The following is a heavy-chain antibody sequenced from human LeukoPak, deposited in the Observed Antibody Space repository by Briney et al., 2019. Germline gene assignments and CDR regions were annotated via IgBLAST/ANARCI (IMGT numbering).Heavy chain of an antibody. Sequence: SETLSLTCTVSGGSISSYYWSWIRQPPGKGLEWLGYIYYSGSTNYNPSLKSRVTISVDTSKNQFSLKLSSVTAADTAVYYCARGPLWFGESYFDYWGQGTLVTVSS. D-gene: IGHD3-10*01. CDR3: ARGPLWFGESYFDY. CDR1: GGSISSYY. J-gene: IGHJ4*02. CDR2: IYYSGST. V-gene: IGHV4-59*01.